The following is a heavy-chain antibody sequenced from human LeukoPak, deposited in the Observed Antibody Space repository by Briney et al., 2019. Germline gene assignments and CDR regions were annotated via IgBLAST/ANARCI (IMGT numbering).Heavy chain of an antibody. V-gene: IGHV4-34*01. CDR1: GGSFSGYY. Sequence: PSETLSLTCAVSGGSFSGYYWTWIRQPPGKGLEWIGEINHSGRTNYNPSLKSRVIISVDTSKNQFSLKLNSVTAADTAVYYCARPLGYCSDSRCPQSWFVPWGQGTLVTVSS. D-gene: IGHD2-15*01. CDR2: INHSGRT. CDR3: ARPLGYCSDSRCPQSWFVP. J-gene: IGHJ5*02.